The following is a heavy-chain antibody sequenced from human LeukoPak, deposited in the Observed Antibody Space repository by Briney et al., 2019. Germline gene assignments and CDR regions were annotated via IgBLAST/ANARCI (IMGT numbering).Heavy chain of an antibody. D-gene: IGHD6-6*01. V-gene: IGHV3-74*01. J-gene: IGHJ4*02. CDR3: APGPNSNWSGPDF. Sequence: GGSLRLSCTASGFSFSGHWMHWARQLPGKGLVWVSRISPTGSTTSYADSVKGRFTVSRDNAKNTLYLQVNNLRAEDTAVYYRAPGPNSNWSGPDFWGQGTLLTVSS. CDR2: ISPTGSTT. CDR1: GFSFSGHW.